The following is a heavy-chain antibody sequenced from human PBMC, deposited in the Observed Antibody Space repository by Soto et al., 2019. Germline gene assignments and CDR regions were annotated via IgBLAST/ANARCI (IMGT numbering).Heavy chain of an antibody. CDR1: GFTFSSYA. D-gene: IGHD3-16*01. J-gene: IGHJ6*02. CDR3: ASATPGGNGMDV. V-gene: IGHV3-30-3*01. Sequence: QVQLVESGGGVVQPGRSLRLSCAASGFTFSSYAMHWVRQAPGKGLEWVAVISYDGSNKYYADSVKGRFTISRDNSKNTLYLQMNSLRAEDTAVYYCASATPGGNGMDVWGQGTMVTVSS. CDR2: ISYDGSNK.